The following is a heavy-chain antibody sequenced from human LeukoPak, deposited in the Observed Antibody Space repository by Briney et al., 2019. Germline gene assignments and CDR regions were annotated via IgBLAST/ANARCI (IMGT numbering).Heavy chain of an antibody. V-gene: IGHV3-53*01. CDR2: IYSGGST. J-gene: IGHJ3*02. CDR3: ARESVVAATLDAFDI. CDR1: GFTVSSNY. D-gene: IGHD2-15*01. Sequence: GGSLRLSCAASGFTVSSNYMSWVRQAPGKGLEWVSVIYSGGSTYYAGSVKGRFTISRDNSKNTLYLQMNSLRAEDTAVYYCARESVVAATLDAFDIWGQGTMVTVSS.